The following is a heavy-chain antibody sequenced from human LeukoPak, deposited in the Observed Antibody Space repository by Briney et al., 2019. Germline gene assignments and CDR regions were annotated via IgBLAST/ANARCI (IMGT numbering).Heavy chain of an antibody. D-gene: IGHD3-3*01. CDR3: ARDQYDTWSRRGNFDS. J-gene: IGHJ4*02. V-gene: IGHV3-7*03. Sequence: GGSLRLSCAVSGFTFSGFWMSWSRQAPGKGLEWVASINSDGSEGYYADVVKGRFTISRDNAKNSLYLQMNSLRAEDTAVFYCARDQYDTWSRRGNFDSWGQGTLVIVSS. CDR1: GFTFSGFW. CDR2: INSDGSEG.